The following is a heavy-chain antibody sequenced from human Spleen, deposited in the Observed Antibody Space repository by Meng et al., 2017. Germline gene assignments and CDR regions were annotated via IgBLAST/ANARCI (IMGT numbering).Heavy chain of an antibody. CDR1: GFTFSSYA. CDR3: ARVPNIAVAGNLDY. Sequence: GESLKISCAASGFTFSSYAMHWVRQAPGKGLEWVAVISYDGSNKYYADSVKGRFTISRDNSKNTLYLQMNSLRAEDTAVYYCARVPNIAVAGNLDYWGQGTLVTVSS. D-gene: IGHD6-19*01. CDR2: ISYDGSNK. V-gene: IGHV3-30*04. J-gene: IGHJ4*02.